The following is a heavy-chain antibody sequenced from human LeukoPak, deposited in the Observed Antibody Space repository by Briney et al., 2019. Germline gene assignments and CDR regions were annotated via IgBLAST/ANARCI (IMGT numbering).Heavy chain of an antibody. J-gene: IGHJ4*02. CDR3: AAPSMIVVVTAPDY. Sequence: GGSLRLSCAASGFTFSSYGMHWVRQAPGKGLEWVAVISYDGSNKYYADSVKGRFTISRDNSKNTLYLQMNSLRAEDTAVYYCAAPSMIVVVTAPDYWGQGTLVTVSS. CDR2: ISYDGSNK. D-gene: IGHD3-22*01. V-gene: IGHV3-30*03. CDR1: GFTFSSYG.